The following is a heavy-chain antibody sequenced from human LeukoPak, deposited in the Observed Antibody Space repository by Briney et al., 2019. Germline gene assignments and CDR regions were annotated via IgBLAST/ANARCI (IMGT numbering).Heavy chain of an antibody. D-gene: IGHD3-10*01. CDR3: ARDRPVGYSSGSSNWFDP. J-gene: IGHJ5*02. CDR1: GFTFSGYA. V-gene: IGHV3-30-3*01. Sequence: TGGSLRLSCSVSGFTFSGYAMYWVRQAPGNGREWVAILSDVGIKEYYTDSVKGPVTISTDTSKNTLYLQMNNLRTENTDVYHGARDRPVGYSSGSSNWFDPWGQGTLVTVSS. CDR2: LSDVGIKE.